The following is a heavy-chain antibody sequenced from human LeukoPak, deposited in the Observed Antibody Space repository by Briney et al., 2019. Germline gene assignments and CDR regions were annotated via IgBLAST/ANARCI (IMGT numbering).Heavy chain of an antibody. CDR1: GFTFSSYA. CDR2: ISYDGSNK. D-gene: IGHD3-10*01. J-gene: IGHJ3*02. CDR3: AKAQRGLNAFDI. Sequence: GGSLRLSCAASGFTFSSYAMHWVRQAPGKGLEWVAVISYDGSNKYYADSVKGRFTISRDNSKNTLYLQMNSLRAEDTAVYYCAKAQRGLNAFDIWGQGTMVTVSS. V-gene: IGHV3-30-3*01.